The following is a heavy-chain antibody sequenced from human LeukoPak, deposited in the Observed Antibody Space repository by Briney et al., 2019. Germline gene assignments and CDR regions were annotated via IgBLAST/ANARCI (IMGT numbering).Heavy chain of an antibody. J-gene: IGHJ4*02. Sequence: ASVKVSCKASGYTFTSYAMHWVRQAPGQRLEWMGWINAGNGNTKYPQKFQGRVTITRDTSASTAYMELSSLRSEDTAVYYCARDPPRIAVAATGNYWGQGTLVTVSS. D-gene: IGHD6-19*01. CDR2: INAGNGNT. CDR3: ARDPPRIAVAATGNY. CDR1: GYTFTSYA. V-gene: IGHV1-3*01.